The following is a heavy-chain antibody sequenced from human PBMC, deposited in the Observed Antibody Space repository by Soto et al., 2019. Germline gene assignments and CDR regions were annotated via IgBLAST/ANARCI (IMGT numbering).Heavy chain of an antibody. CDR2: ITPMFGTP. J-gene: IGHJ4*02. D-gene: IGHD3-22*01. CDR1: GGTFSRYT. V-gene: IGHV1-69*13. Sequence: SVKVSCKASGGTFSRYTITWVRQAPGQGLEWMGGITPMFGTPNYAQKFQGRVTITADESTSTAYMELSSLRSEDTAMYYCARDGTLYDSSAYYYLYWGQGTLVTAPQ. CDR3: ARDGTLYDSSAYYYLY.